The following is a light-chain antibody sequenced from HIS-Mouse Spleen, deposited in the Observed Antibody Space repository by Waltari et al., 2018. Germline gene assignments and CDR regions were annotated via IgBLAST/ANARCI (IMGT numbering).Light chain of an antibody. Sequence: QSVLTQTPSASGTPGQRVTISFSRRSSTFGINHGYLSQQPPGTATKLLIYRNNQRPSGVPDRFSGSRSGTSASLTISGLRSEDEADYYCAAWDDSLSGPVFGGGTKLTVL. CDR3: AAWDDSLSGPV. CDR1: SSTFGINH. J-gene: IGLJ3*02. CDR2: RNN. V-gene: IGLV1-47*01.